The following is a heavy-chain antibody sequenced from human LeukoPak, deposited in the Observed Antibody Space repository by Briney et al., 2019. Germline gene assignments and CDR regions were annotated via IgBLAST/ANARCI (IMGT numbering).Heavy chain of an antibody. J-gene: IGHJ4*02. D-gene: IGHD3-22*01. CDR2: IYYSGST. CDR1: GGSISSYY. CDR3: ARGGADYYDSSGYYLGY. V-gene: IGHV4-59*01. Sequence: SETLSLTCTVSGGSISSYYWSWIRQPPGKGLEWIGYIYYSGSTNYNPSLKSRVTISVDTSKNQFSLKLSSVTAADTAVYYCARGGADYYDSSGYYLGYWGQGTLVTVSS.